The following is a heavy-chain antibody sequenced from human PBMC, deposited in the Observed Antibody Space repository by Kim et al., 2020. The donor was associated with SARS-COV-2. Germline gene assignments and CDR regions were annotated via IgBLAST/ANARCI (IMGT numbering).Heavy chain of an antibody. CDR1: GFTFSNYD. V-gene: IGHV3-23*01. CDR2: ISGSGGTT. D-gene: IGHD3-22*01. Sequence: GGSLRLSCEASGFTFSNYDMSWVRQAPGKGLEWVSVISGSGGTTYYADSVKGRFTISRDNSKNTLYVQMNSLRAEDTAVYYCAKDFNTYFDSSGYQVPHFDYWGQGTLVTVSS. J-gene: IGHJ4*02. CDR3: AKDFNTYFDSSGYQVPHFDY.